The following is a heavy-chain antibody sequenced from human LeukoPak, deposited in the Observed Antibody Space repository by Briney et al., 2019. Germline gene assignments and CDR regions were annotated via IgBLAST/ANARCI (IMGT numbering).Heavy chain of an antibody. CDR1: GGSFSGYY. J-gene: IGHJ5*02. D-gene: IGHD3-3*01. CDR2: ISHSGST. V-gene: IGHV4-34*01. Sequence: SETLSLTCAVYGGSFSGYYWSWIRQPPGKGLEWIGEISHSGSTNYNPSLKSRVTISVDTSKNQFSLKLSSVTAADTAVYYCASSGDWYYDFWSGRGRWFDPWGQGTLVTVSS. CDR3: ASSGDWYYDFWSGRGRWFDP.